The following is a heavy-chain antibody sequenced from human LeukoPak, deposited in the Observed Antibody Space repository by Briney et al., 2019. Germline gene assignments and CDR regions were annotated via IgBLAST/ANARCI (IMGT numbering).Heavy chain of an antibody. CDR1: GFTFSGSV. CDR3: TRNVDKNYYYMDV. D-gene: IGHD5-12*01. CDR2: IRSKTNNYAT. Sequence: GGSLRLSCAASGFTFSGSVMHWVRQASGKGLEWVGRIRSKTNNYATAHAASVKGRFTISRDDSKNTAYLQMNSLKTEDTAVYYCTRNVDKNYYYMDVWGKGTTVTVSS. V-gene: IGHV3-73*01. J-gene: IGHJ6*03.